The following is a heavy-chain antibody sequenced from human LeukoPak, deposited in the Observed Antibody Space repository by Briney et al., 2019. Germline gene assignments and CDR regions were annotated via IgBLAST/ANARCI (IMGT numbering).Heavy chain of an antibody. Sequence: SQTLSLTCTVSGGSISSGGYYWSWIRQRPGKDLEWIGYIYYSGNTYYNPSLKSRVTISVDTSKNQFSLKLNSVTAADTAVYYCARGADSSGYYSIFYFDYWGQGTLVTVSS. CDR1: GGSISSGGYY. D-gene: IGHD3-22*01. CDR2: IYYSGNT. J-gene: IGHJ4*02. V-gene: IGHV4-31*03. CDR3: ARGADSSGYYSIFYFDY.